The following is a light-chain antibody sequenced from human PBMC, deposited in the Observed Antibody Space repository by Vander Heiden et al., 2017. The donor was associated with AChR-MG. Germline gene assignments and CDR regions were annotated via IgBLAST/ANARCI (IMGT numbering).Light chain of an antibody. CDR3: QQYNSYPLT. V-gene: IGKV1-5*01. J-gene: IGKJ3*01. CDR1: QSISSW. CDR2: DAS. Sequence: DIQMTQSPSTLSASVGDRVTITCRASQSISSWLAWYQQKPGKAPKLLIYDASSLESGVPSRFSGSGSGTEFTLTISSLQPDDFGTYYCQQYNSYPLTFGPGTKVDIK.